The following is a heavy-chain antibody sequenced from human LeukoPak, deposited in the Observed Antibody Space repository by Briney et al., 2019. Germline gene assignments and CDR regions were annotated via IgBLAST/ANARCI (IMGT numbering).Heavy chain of an antibody. V-gene: IGHV3-15*01. CDR2: IKRETDGGTI. CDR3: TTGIRGD. J-gene: IGHJ4*02. Sequence: GGSLRLSCAACGFTLNNAWMSWVRQAPGKGLEWLGRIKRETDGGTIDYAAPVKGRFTISRDDSKNTLFLQMNSLKTGDTAVYYCTTGIRGDCGQGTLVTVSS. CDR1: GFTLNNAW.